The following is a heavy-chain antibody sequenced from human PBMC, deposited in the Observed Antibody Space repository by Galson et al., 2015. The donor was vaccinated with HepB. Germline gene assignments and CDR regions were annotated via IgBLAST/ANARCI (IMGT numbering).Heavy chain of an antibody. CDR1: GYSFTSYW. D-gene: IGHD3-22*01. V-gene: IGHV5-10-1*01. Sequence: QSGAEVKKPGESLRISCKGSGYSFTSYWISWVRQMPGKGLEWMGRIDPSDSYTNYSPSFQGHVTISADKSISTAYLQWSSLEASDTAMYYCARLAPAYYYDSSGPPGGAFDIWGQGTMVTVSS. CDR2: IDPSDSYT. CDR3: ARLAPAYYYDSSGPPGGAFDI. J-gene: IGHJ3*02.